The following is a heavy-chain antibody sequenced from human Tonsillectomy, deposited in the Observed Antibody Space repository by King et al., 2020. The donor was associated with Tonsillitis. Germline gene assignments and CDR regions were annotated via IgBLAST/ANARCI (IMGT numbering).Heavy chain of an antibody. D-gene: IGHD3-10*01. CDR2: IDPSDSYT. CDR3: PGFDPYYAAGSSPDGMDV. V-gene: IGHV5-10-1*03. CDR1: GYSFTGYW. J-gene: IGHJ6*02. Sequence: VQLVESGAELKKPGASLRISCTGSGYSFTGYWINWVRQMPGKGLEWMGRIDPSDSYTKYSPSLQGHVSFSADESIRTAYLQWSSLKASDTAIYYCPGFDPYYAAGSSPDGMDVWGQGTPVTVSS.